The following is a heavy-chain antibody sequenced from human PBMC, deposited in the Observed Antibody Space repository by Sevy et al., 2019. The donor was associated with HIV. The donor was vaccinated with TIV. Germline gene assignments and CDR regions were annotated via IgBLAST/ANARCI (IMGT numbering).Heavy chain of an antibody. CDR2: ISYDGGNK. V-gene: IGHV3-30-3*01. D-gene: IGHD3-16*02. J-gene: IGHJ4*02. CDR1: GFTFSRYA. CDR3: ARDQGSYRYSPGRY. Sequence: GGSLRLSCAASGFTFSRYAMHWVRQAPGKGLEWVAVISYDGGNKYFTDSLKGRFTISRDNSKNTLHLQMNSLRPEDTAVYYCARDQGSYRYSPGRYWGQGTLVTVSS.